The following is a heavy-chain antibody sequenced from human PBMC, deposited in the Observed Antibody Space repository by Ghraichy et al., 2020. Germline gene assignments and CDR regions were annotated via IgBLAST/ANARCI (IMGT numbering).Heavy chain of an antibody. V-gene: IGHV1-3*01. J-gene: IGHJ6*03. Sequence: ASVKVSCKASGYTFTSYAMHWVRQAPGQRLEWMGWINAGNGNTKYSQKFQGRVTITRNTSASTAYMELSSLRSEDTAVYYCAREEGIAAVGVYAGYYYYMDVWGKGTTVTVSS. CDR1: GYTFTSYA. CDR3: AREEGIAAVGVYAGYYYYMDV. D-gene: IGHD6-13*01. CDR2: INAGNGNT.